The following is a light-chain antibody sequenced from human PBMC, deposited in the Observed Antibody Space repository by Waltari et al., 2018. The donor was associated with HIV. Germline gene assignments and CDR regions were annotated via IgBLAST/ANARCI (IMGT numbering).Light chain of an antibody. J-gene: IGLJ3*02. CDR1: KLGSKY. CDR3: HSWDTNNVQV. Sequence: SYELIQPPSVSVSPGQTASITCSGDKLGSKYACWFQQKPGQSPVLVISQDSKRPSGIPERFSGSKSGNTATLTSSGTQAMDEADYYCHSWDTNNVQVFGGGTKLTVL. CDR2: QDS. V-gene: IGLV3-1*01.